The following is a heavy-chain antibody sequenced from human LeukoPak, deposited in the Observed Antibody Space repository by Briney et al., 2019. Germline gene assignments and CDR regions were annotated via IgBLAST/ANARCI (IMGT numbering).Heavy chain of an antibody. V-gene: IGHV5-51*01. CDR3: ARTYSSSWYALGFDP. CDR1: GYSSTSYW. J-gene: IGHJ5*02. CDR2: IYPGDSDT. D-gene: IGHD6-13*01. Sequence: GESLKISCKGSGYSSTSYWIGWVRQMPGKGLEWMGIIYPGDSDTRYSPSFQGQVTISADKSISTAYLQWSSLKASDTAMYYCARTYSSSWYALGFDPWGQGTLVTVSS.